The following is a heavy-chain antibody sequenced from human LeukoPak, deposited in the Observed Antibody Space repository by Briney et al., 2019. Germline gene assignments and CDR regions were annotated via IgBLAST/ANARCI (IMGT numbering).Heavy chain of an antibody. CDR1: GGSISSYY. J-gene: IGHJ3*02. V-gene: IGHV4-59*01. D-gene: IGHD3-22*01. CDR2: IYYSGST. Sequence: SETLSLTCSVAGGSISSYYWSWIRQPPGKGLEWIGYIYYSGSTDYNPSLKSRVTISVDTSKNQFSLKLSSVTAADTAVYYCARVMGDYYDSSGYYRRSDVFDIWGQGTMLIVSS. CDR3: ARVMGDYYDSSGYYRRSDVFDI.